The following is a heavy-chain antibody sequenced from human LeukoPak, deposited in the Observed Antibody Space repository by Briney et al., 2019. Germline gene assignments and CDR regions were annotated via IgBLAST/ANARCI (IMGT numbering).Heavy chain of an antibody. CDR1: GGSISSGGYS. D-gene: IGHD3-22*01. Sequence: PSQTLSLTCTVSGGSISSGGYSWNWFRQHPGKGLEWIGYTYYSGNTFYNPSLKSRVTISVDTSKNQFSLKLSSVTAADTAVYYCARAPYYYDSSGYTNWFDPWGQGTLVTVSS. CDR2: TYYSGNT. CDR3: ARAPYYYDSSGYTNWFDP. V-gene: IGHV4-31*03. J-gene: IGHJ5*02.